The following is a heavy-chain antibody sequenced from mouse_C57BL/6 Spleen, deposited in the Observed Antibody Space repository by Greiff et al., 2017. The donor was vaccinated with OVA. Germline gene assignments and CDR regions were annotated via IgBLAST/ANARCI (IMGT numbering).Heavy chain of an antibody. Sequence: EVKLVESGGGLVKPGGSLKLSCAASGFTFSDYGMHWVRQAPEKGLEWVAYISSGSSTIYYADTVKGRFTISRDNAKNTLFLQMTSLRSEDTAMYYCASYYSNYPFAYWGQGTLVTVSA. CDR1: GFTFSDYG. CDR2: ISSGSSTI. CDR3: ASYYSNYPFAY. V-gene: IGHV5-17*01. J-gene: IGHJ3*01. D-gene: IGHD2-5*01.